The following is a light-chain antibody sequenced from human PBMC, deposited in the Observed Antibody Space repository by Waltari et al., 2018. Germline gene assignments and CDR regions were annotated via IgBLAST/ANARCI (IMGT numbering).Light chain of an antibody. CDR3: SSYTSSITSVV. Sequence: QSALTQPASVSGSPGQSITISCTGTSSDVGGYNYVPWYQQYPGKAPKLMIYEVSKRPSGVSNRFSGSKSGNTASLTISGLQAEDEAHYYCSSYTSSITSVVFGGGTKLTVL. J-gene: IGLJ2*01. V-gene: IGLV2-14*01. CDR1: SSDVGGYNY. CDR2: EVS.